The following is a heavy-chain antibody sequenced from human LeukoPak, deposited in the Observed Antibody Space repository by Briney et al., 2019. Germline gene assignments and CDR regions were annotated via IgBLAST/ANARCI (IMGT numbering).Heavy chain of an antibody. Sequence: SETLSLTCAVYGGSFSGYYWSWIRQPPGKGLEWIGEINHSGSTNYNPSLKSRVTISVDTSKNQFSLKLSSVTAADTAVYYCARRDSSGWPDFDYWGQGTLVTVSS. CDR2: INHSGST. D-gene: IGHD6-19*01. CDR1: GGSFSGYY. J-gene: IGHJ4*02. V-gene: IGHV4-34*01. CDR3: ARRDSSGWPDFDY.